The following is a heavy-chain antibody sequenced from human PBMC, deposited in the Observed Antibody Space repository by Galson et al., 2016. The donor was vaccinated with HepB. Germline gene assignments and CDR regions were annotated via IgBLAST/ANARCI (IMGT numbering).Heavy chain of an antibody. CDR3: VKDTGAVMVADSTDAFDI. CDR2: ISYDGSNK. J-gene: IGHJ3*02. V-gene: IGHV3-30*18. Sequence: SLRLSCAGSGFLFRSHGMHWVRQAAGKGLEWVAVISYDGSNKYYADSVKGRFTISRDNSKNTLYLQMNSLRVENTAVYYCVKDTGAVMVADSTDAFDIWGQGTMVTVSS. CDR1: GFLFRSHG. D-gene: IGHD2-15*01.